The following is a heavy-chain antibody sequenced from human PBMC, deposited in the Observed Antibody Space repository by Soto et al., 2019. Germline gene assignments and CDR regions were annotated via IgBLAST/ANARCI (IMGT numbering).Heavy chain of an antibody. CDR1: GADINTYS. CDR2: IYTSASI. D-gene: IGHD6-19*01. Sequence: SETLSLTCSVSGADINTYSWTWIRQPAGKGLEWIGRIYTSASINYNPSLKGRVTLSVDTSTNHVSLRLASVTAADTAIYYCARDREAGYNFYYGMDVWGQGTTVTAP. V-gene: IGHV4-4*07. CDR3: ARDREAGYNFYYGMDV. J-gene: IGHJ6*02.